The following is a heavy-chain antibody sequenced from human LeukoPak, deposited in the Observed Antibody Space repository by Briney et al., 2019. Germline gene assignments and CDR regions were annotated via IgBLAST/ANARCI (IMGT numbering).Heavy chain of an antibody. V-gene: IGHV1-69*04. CDR1: GGTFSSYA. Sequence: ASVKVSCKASGGTFSSYAISWVRQAPGQGLEWMGRIIPLLGIANYAQKFQGRVTITADKSTSTAYMELSSLRSEDTAVYYCARDHRGAPPHVDHYWYFDLWGRGTLVTVSS. J-gene: IGHJ2*01. CDR2: IIPLLGIA. CDR3: ARDHRGAPPHVDHYWYFDL. D-gene: IGHD3/OR15-3a*01.